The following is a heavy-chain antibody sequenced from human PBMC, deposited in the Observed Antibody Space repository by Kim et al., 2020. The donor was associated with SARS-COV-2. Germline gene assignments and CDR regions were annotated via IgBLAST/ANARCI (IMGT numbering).Heavy chain of an antibody. CDR1: GYTFTSYG. D-gene: IGHD3-9*01. J-gene: IGHJ4*02. CDR2: ISAYNGNT. Sequence: ASVKVSCKASGYTFTSYGISWVRQAPGQGLEWMGWISAYNGNTNYAQKLQGRVTMTTDTSTSTAYMELRSLRSDDTAVYYCARDLWFGPSSSVHGSWGYFDWWTDPFDYWGQGTLVTVSS. CDR3: ARDLWFGPSSSVHGSWGYFDWWTDPFDY. V-gene: IGHV1-18*01.